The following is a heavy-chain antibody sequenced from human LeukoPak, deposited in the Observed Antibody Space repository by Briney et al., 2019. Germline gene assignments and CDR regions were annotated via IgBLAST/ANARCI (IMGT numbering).Heavy chain of an antibody. CDR2: ISGSGGST. D-gene: IGHD6-13*01. Sequence: QPGGSLRLSCAASGFTFSSYAMSWVRQAPGKGLEWVSAISGSGGSTYYADSVKGRFTISRDNSKNTLYLQMNSLRAEDTAVYYCAKQGGIAAAGTGPFHYWGQGTLVTVSS. J-gene: IGHJ4*02. CDR3: AKQGGIAAAGTGPFHY. V-gene: IGHV3-23*01. CDR1: GFTFSSYA.